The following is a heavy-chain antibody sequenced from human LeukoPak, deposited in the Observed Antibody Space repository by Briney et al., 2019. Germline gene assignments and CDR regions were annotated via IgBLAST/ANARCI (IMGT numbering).Heavy chain of an antibody. D-gene: IGHD1-26*01. CDR3: ARDIAGATKGGWFDT. CDR2: MNPNSGNT. J-gene: IGHJ5*02. CDR1: GYTFTNYD. V-gene: IGHV1-8*01. Sequence: ASVKVSCKASGYTFTNYDINWVRQATGQGLEWMGWMNPNSGNTGYAQKFQGTVTMTRNNSISTAYMELSSLRSEGTALYYCARDIAGATKGGWFDTWGQGTPVTVSS.